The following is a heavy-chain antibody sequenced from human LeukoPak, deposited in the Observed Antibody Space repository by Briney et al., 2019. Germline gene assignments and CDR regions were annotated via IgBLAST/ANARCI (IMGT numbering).Heavy chain of an antibody. J-gene: IGHJ3*02. CDR2: INGDGSNT. D-gene: IGHD6-19*01. V-gene: IGHV3-74*03. CDR1: GFTFSNYW. CDR3: ARSKGWYSTDAFDI. Sequence: GGSLRLSCAASGFTFSNYWLTWVRQAPGQGLEWVSRINGDGSNTTYADSVKGRFTISRDNAKNTLYLQMNSLRAEDTAVYHCARSKGWYSTDAFDIWGQGTMVTVSS.